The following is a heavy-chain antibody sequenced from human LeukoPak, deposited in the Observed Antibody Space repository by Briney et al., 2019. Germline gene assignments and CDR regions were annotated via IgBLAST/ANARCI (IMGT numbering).Heavy chain of an antibody. Sequence: ASVKVSCKASGYTFTGYYMHWVRQARGQGLEWMGWINPNSGGTNYAQKFQGRVTMTRDTSISTAYMELSRLRSDDTAVYYCARDGGYCSSTSCYSAHYYMDVWGKGTTVNVSS. CDR2: INPNSGGT. V-gene: IGHV1-2*02. J-gene: IGHJ6*03. CDR1: GYTFTGYY. D-gene: IGHD2-2*01. CDR3: ARDGGYCSSTSCYSAHYYMDV.